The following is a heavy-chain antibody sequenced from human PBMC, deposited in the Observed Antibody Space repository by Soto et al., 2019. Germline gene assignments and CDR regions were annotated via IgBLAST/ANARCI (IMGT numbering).Heavy chain of an antibody. CDR3: ARSGGTYYFDH. V-gene: IGHV1-69*01. Sequence: QVQLVQSGDEVRKPGSSVNVSCKASGTTFSTHGIHWVRQAPGQGLEWMGGFVPMFSSSNYAQKFQGRLTIVADESTNSAYIELSSLRADDSAIYYCARSGGTYYFDHWGQGTLVTVSS. J-gene: IGHJ4*02. D-gene: IGHD1-1*01. CDR2: FVPMFSSS. CDR1: GTTFSTHG.